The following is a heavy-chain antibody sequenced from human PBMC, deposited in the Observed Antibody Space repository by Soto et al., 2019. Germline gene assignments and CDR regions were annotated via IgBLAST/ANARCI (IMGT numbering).Heavy chain of an antibody. CDR3: ARVGGYSGYDYYFDY. CDR1: GFTFSSYD. CDR2: IGTAGDT. V-gene: IGHV3-13*01. J-gene: IGHJ4*02. D-gene: IGHD5-12*01. Sequence: PGGSLRLSCAASGFTFSSYDMHWVRQATGKSLEWVSAIGTAGDTYYPGSVKGRFTISRENAKNSLYLQMNSLTAGDTAVYYCARVGGYSGYDYYFDYWGQGALVTVSS.